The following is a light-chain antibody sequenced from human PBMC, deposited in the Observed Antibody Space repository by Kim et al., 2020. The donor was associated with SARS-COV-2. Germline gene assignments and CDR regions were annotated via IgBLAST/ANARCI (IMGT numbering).Light chain of an antibody. CDR3: QQYRSYPWT. CDR1: RNLDDW. Sequence: SPVGDQIPLTCRASRNLDDWVAWYQQKPGRAPKLLIYKASTLKSGVPSTFSGSGSGTEFTLTTSSLQPDDFATYYCQQYRSYPWTFGQGTKVDIK. J-gene: IGKJ1*01. CDR2: KAS. V-gene: IGKV1-5*03.